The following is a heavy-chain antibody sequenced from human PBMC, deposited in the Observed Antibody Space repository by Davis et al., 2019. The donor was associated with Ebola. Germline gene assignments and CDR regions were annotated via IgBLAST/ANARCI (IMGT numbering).Heavy chain of an antibody. J-gene: IGHJ4*02. D-gene: IGHD3-16*02. CDR1: GFTFASSA. V-gene: IGHV1-58*01. CDR2: IVVGSGNT. Sequence: SVKVSCKASGFTFASSAVQWVRQARGQRLEWIGWIVVGSGNTNYAQKFQERVIITRDTSISTAYMELSRLRSDDTAVYYCSRDYDYVLGSSRYPIGYWGQGTLVTVSS. CDR3: SRDYDYVLGSSRYPIGY.